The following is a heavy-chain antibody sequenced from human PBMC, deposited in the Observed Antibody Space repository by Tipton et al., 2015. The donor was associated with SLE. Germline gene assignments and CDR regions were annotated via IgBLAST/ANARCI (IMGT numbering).Heavy chain of an antibody. Sequence: TLSLTCTVSGGSISSSSYYWGWIRQPPGKGLEYIGEIHHRGSTNCKSSLRGRVTISVDKSKNRFSLKLTSVTAADTAVYYCARWIPLTGINVWGQGATVTVSS. CDR1: GGSISSSSYY. V-gene: IGHV4-39*07. D-gene: IGHD5-18*01. J-gene: IGHJ6*02. CDR3: ARWIPLTGINV. CDR2: IHHRGST.